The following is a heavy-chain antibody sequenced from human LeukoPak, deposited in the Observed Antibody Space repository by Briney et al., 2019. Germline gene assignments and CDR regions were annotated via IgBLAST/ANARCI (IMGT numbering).Heavy chain of an antibody. V-gene: IGHV1-2*02. J-gene: IGHJ4*02. CDR2: INPNSGGT. D-gene: IGHD6-19*01. Sequence: GASVKVSCKASGYTFTGYYMHWVRQAPGQGLEWMGWINPNSGGTNYAQKFQGRVTMTRDTSISTAYMELSRLRSDDTAVYYCAREADSSGWYVGYWGQGTLVTVSS. CDR1: GYTFTGYY. CDR3: AREADSSGWYVGY.